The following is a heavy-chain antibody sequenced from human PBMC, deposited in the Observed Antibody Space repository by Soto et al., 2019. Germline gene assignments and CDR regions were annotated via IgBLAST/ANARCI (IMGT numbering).Heavy chain of an antibody. CDR2: IFSNDEK. V-gene: IGHV2-26*01. CDR1: GFSLSNARMG. CDR3: ARIRYYYDILTGPHYYFDY. Sequence: QVTLKESGPVLVKPTETLTLTCTVSGFSLSNARMGVSWIRQPPGKALEWLAHIFSNDEKSYSTSLKSRLTISKDTSKSQVVLTLTNMDPVDTATYYCARIRYYYDILTGPHYYFDYWGQGTLVTVSS. D-gene: IGHD3-9*01. J-gene: IGHJ4*02.